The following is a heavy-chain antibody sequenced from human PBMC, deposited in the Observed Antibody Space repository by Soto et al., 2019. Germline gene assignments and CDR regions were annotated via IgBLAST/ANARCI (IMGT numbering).Heavy chain of an antibody. V-gene: IGHV1-46*01. CDR3: ASQEYCSGGSCPGWWFDP. J-gene: IGHJ5*02. CDR1: GYTFTSYY. D-gene: IGHD2-15*01. Sequence: ASMKVSCKASGYTFTSYYMHWVRQAPGQGLEWMGIINPSGGSTSYAQKFQGRVTMTRDTSTSTVYMELSSLRSEDTAVYYCASQEYCSGGSCPGWWFDPWGQGTLVTVSS. CDR2: INPSGGST.